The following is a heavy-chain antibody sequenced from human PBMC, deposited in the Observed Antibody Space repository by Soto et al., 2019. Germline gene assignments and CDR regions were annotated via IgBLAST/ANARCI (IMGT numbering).Heavy chain of an antibody. V-gene: IGHV3-30*18. J-gene: IGHJ6*02. CDR1: GFTFRGYG. Sequence: LRLSCAASGFTFRGYGMHWVRQAPGRGLEWVALISYDGSIKYYADSVRGRFTISRDNSKNTLYLQMNSLRAEDTAVYYCANSEYSRYKNLDVWGQGTTVPVSS. CDR3: ANSEYSRYKNLDV. D-gene: IGHD3-16*02. CDR2: ISYDGSIK.